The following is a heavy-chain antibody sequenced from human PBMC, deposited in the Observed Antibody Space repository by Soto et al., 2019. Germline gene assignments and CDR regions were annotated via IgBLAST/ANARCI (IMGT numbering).Heavy chain of an antibody. V-gene: IGHV5-51*01. CDR2: IYPGDSDT. D-gene: IGHD3-22*01. J-gene: IGHJ4*02. Sequence: GESLKISCKGSGYSFTSYWIGWVRQMPGKGLEWMGLIYPGDSDTRYSPSFQGQVTISADKSISTAYLQWSSLKASDTAMYYCARTSSPMIVVVTLWGQGTLVTVS. CDR3: ARTSSPMIVVVTL. CDR1: GYSFTSYW.